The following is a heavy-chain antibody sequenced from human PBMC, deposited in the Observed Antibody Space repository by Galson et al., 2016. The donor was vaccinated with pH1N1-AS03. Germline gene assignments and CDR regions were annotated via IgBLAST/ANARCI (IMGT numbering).Heavy chain of an antibody. CDR1: GFTFSNYA. CDR3: AKADWSSPSCYRCNY. D-gene: IGHD2-2*01. V-gene: IGHV3-23*01. J-gene: IGHJ4*02. CDR2: ISGSGDST. Sequence: SLRLSCAASGFTFSNYAMNWVRQAPGKGLEWVSIISGSGDSTKYADSVQGRLTISRDNSKNTPYLQMNSLRAEDTAVYYCAKADWSSPSCYRCNYWGQGTLVTVSS.